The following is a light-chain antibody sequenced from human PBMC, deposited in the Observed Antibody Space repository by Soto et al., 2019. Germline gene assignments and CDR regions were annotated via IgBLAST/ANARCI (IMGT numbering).Light chain of an antibody. V-gene: IGLV1-40*01. J-gene: IGLJ2*01. CDR3: SSYTSSSTLGV. CDR1: SSNIGAGYD. CDR2: GNS. Sequence: QSVLTQPPSVSGAPGQRVTISCTGSSSNIGAGYDVHWYQQLPGTAPKLLIYGNSNRPSGVSNRFSGSKSGNTASLTISGLQAEDEADYYCSSYTSSSTLGVFGGGTKVTVL.